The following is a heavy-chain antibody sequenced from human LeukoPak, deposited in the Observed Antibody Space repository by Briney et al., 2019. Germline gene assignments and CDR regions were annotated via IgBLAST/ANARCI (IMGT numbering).Heavy chain of an antibody. CDR3: ARQYGPGYSSTWYFDY. V-gene: IGHV4-39*01. J-gene: IGHJ4*02. Sequence: SETLSLTCTVSGGSISSSAYSWGWIRQPPGKGLDWIRNIYDSGNTYYNPSLKSRVTISVDTSKNQFSLKLNSVTAADTAIYYCARQYGPGYSSTWYFDYWGLGTLVTVSS. CDR1: GGSISSSAYS. D-gene: IGHD6-13*01. CDR2: IYDSGNT.